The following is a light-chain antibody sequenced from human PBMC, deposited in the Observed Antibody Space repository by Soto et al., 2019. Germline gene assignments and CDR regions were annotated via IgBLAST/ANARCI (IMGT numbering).Light chain of an antibody. CDR1: QSVTSVY. CDR2: GVS. Sequence: EIVLTQSPGTLSLSPGERATLSCRASQSVTSVYLAWYQQKPGQAPRLLIYGVSSRATGIPDRFSASGSGTDFTLTISRLEPEDFAVYFCQHYGSSQWTFGQGTKVDIK. V-gene: IGKV3-20*01. CDR3: QHYGSSQWT. J-gene: IGKJ1*01.